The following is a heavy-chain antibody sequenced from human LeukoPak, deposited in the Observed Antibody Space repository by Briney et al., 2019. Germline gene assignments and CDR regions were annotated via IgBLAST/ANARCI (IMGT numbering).Heavy chain of an antibody. CDR1: GYSFTTFW. CDR2: IYPGGSET. D-gene: IGHD1-26*01. CDR3: TSHSGRYYWDY. V-gene: IGHV5-51*01. Sequence: GESLKISCKASGYSFTTFWIGWVRQMPGKGLEWMGIIYPGGSETRYSPSFQGQVTISADKSISTAYLQWSSLKASDTAMYYCTSHSGRYYWDYWGQGTLVTVSS. J-gene: IGHJ4*02.